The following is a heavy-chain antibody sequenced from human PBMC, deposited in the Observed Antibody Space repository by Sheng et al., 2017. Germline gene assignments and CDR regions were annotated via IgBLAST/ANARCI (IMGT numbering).Heavy chain of an antibody. D-gene: IGHD4-17*01. V-gene: IGHV3-23*01. CDR3: AKALYGDSEGVDY. Sequence: EVQVLESGGGLVQPGGSLRLSCTASGFTFSDYAMSWVRQAPGKGLEWVSGITGNGGTTYYADSVKGRFTISRDNSKNTLSLQLNSLGAEDTAVYYCAKALYGDSEGVDYWGQGTLVTVSS. J-gene: IGHJ4*02. CDR1: GFTFSDYA. CDR2: ITGNGGTT.